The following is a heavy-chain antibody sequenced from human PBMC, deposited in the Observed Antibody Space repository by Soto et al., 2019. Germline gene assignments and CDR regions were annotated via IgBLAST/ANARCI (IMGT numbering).Heavy chain of an antibody. D-gene: IGHD6-19*01. CDR3: AKEVTVAGDLDY. J-gene: IGHJ4*01. CDR1: GFTFSSYG. V-gene: IGHV3-30*18. Sequence: PGWSLRLSCVASGFTFSSYGIHWVRQAPGKGLEWVAVISSDGNTKYYADSMKGRFTISRDNSRNTLYLQMDSLRPEDTAVYYCAKEVTVAGDLDYWGHGTLVPSPQ. CDR2: ISSDGNTK.